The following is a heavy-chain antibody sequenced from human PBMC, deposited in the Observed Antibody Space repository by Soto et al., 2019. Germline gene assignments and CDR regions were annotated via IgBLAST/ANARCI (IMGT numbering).Heavy chain of an antibody. CDR2: IIPILGIA. D-gene: IGHD3-22*01. Sequence: SVKVSCKASGGTFSSYTISWVRQAPGQGLEWMGRIIPILGIANYAQKFQGRVTITADKSTSTAYMELSSLRSEDTAVYYCARYYYDTPSAFDIWGQGTMVTVSS. V-gene: IGHV1-69*02. CDR1: GGTFSSYT. CDR3: ARYYYDTPSAFDI. J-gene: IGHJ3*02.